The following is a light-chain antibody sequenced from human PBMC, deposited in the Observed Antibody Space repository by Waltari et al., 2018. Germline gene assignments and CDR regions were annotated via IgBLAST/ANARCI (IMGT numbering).Light chain of an antibody. Sequence: EIVMTQSPATLSVSPGERATLSCRARQSVSSNLAWYHQKPGQAHRLLIYGASTRATGIPARFSGSGSGTEFTLTISSMQSEDFAVYYCQQYNNWPPMYTFGQGTKLEIK. CDR3: QQYNNWPPMYT. CDR1: QSVSSN. J-gene: IGKJ2*01. V-gene: IGKV3-15*01. CDR2: GAS.